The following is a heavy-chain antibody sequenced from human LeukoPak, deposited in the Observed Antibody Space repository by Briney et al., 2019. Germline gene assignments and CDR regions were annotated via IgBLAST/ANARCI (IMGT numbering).Heavy chain of an antibody. CDR1: GGSISSSSYY. D-gene: IGHD6-19*01. J-gene: IGHJ5*02. CDR2: IYYSGST. V-gene: IGHV4-39*07. Sequence: SETLSLTCTVSGGSISSSSYYWGWIRQPPGKGLEWIGSIYYSGSTYYNPSLKSRVTISVDTSKNQFSLKLSSVTAADTAVYYCARVKGHSSGWYKKARRFDPWGQGTLVTVSS. CDR3: ARVKGHSSGWYKKARRFDP.